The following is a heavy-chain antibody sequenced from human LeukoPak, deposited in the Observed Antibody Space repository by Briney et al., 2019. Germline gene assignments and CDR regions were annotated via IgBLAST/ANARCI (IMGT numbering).Heavy chain of an antibody. CDR3: TKGTIWLPFDY. J-gene: IGHJ4*02. CDR2: ISGSGGST. CDR1: GLTFSNYA. V-gene: IGHV3-23*01. D-gene: IGHD5-18*01. Sequence: GGSLRLSCAASGLTFSNYAMSWARQAPGKGLEWVSAISGSGGSTYYADSVKGRFTISRDNSKNTLYLQMNSLRAEDTAVYYCTKGTIWLPFDYWGQGTLVTVSS.